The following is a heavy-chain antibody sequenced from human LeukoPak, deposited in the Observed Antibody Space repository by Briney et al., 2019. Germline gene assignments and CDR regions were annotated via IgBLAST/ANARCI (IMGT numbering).Heavy chain of an antibody. CDR2: IYTSGST. CDR3: ARATAYYDFWSGYRETNYYYYYMDV. CDR1: GGSISGGSYY. D-gene: IGHD3-3*01. Sequence: SQTLSLTCTDSGGSISGGSYYWSWIRQPAGKGLEWIGRIYTSGSTNYNPSLKSRVTISVDTSKNQFSLKLSSVTAADTAVYYCARATAYYDFWSGYRETNYYYYYMDVWGKGTTVTVSS. J-gene: IGHJ6*03. V-gene: IGHV4-61*02.